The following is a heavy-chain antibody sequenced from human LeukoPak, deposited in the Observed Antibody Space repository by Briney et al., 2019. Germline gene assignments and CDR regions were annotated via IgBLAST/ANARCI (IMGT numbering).Heavy chain of an antibody. CDR3: ARAGSIAAAAD. D-gene: IGHD6-13*01. V-gene: IGHV4-61*02. CDR1: GGSISSGSYY. J-gene: IGHJ4*02. Sequence: KPSETLSLTCTVSGGSISSGSYYWSWIRQPAGKGLEWIGRIYTSGSTNYNPSLKSRVTISVDTSKNQFSLKLSSVTAADTAVYYCARAGSIAAAADWGQGTLVTVSS. CDR2: IYTSGST.